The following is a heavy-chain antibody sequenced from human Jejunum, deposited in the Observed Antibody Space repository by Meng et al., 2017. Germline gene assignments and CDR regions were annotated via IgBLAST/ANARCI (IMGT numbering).Heavy chain of an antibody. CDR1: GYSVSSNSAA. CDR3: VRTSNWSLDY. D-gene: IGHD6-13*01. CDR2: TYYRSKWYN. J-gene: IGHJ4*01. V-gene: IGHV6-1*01. Sequence: QLHQSGRGLLKPPHTLSHTCALSGYSVSSNSAAWNWFRQSPSRGLEWLGRTYYRSKWYNDYAESVKSRITINPDTSKNQFSLQLNSVTPEDTAVYYCVRTSNWSLDYWGQGTLVTVSS.